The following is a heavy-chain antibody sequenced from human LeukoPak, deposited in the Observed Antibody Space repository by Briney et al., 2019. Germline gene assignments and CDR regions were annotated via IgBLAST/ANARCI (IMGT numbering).Heavy chain of an antibody. Sequence: ASVKVSCKASGYTFTDYYIDWVRQAPGQGLEWMGWINPNSGGTNYAQKFQGRVTMTRDTSISTAYMELSRLRSDDTAVYYCARERGPYGMDVWGQGTTVTVSS. J-gene: IGHJ6*02. CDR1: GYTFTDYY. CDR2: INPNSGGT. CDR3: ARERGPYGMDV. D-gene: IGHD3-10*01. V-gene: IGHV1-2*02.